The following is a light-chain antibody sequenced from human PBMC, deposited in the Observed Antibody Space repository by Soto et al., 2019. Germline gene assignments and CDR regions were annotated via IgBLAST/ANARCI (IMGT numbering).Light chain of an antibody. CDR2: TVS. CDR1: HGVSGW. J-gene: IGKJ3*01. CDR3: QQGKTFPFT. V-gene: IGKV1-12*01. Sequence: IQMTQSPSSVSASVGDTVTLSCQTSHGVSGWLAWYQQKPGKAPTLLIYTVSNLQSGVPSRFSGSGSGTDFSLTITILQPEDFATSFCQQGKTFPFTFGPGTKVEVK.